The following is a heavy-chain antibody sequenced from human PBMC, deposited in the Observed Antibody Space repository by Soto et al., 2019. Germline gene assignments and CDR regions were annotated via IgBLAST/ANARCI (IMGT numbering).Heavy chain of an antibody. CDR1: GYTFTSYY. Sequence: ASVKVSCKASGYTFTSYYMHWVRQAPGQGLEWMGIINPSGGSTRYAQKFQGRVTITSDTSTSTAYMELSSLRSEDTAVYYCARGVGDTAMGNCDYVMDVWGQGTTVTVSS. CDR2: INPSGGST. J-gene: IGHJ6*02. D-gene: IGHD5-18*01. V-gene: IGHV1-46*01. CDR3: ARGVGDTAMGNCDYVMDV.